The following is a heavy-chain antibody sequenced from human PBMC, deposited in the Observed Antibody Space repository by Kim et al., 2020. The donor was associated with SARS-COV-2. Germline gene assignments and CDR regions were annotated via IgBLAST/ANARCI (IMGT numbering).Heavy chain of an antibody. Sequence: SETLSLTCAVYGGSFSGYYWSWIRQPPGKGLEWIGEINHSGSTNYNPSLKSRVTISVDTSKNQFSLNLSSVTAADTAVYYCARGAEDIAAAGSGYYFDYWGQGTLVTVSS. J-gene: IGHJ4*02. CDR2: INHSGST. CDR1: GGSFSGYY. CDR3: ARGAEDIAAAGSGYYFDY. D-gene: IGHD6-13*01. V-gene: IGHV4-34*01.